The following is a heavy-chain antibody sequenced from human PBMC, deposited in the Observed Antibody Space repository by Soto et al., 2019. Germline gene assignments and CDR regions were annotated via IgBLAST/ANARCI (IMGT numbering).Heavy chain of an antibody. CDR2: INPNSGGT. CDR1: GYTFTGYY. V-gene: IGHV1-2*02. J-gene: IGHJ4*02. Sequence: GASVKVSCKASGYTFTGYYMHWVRQAPGQGLEWMGWINPNSGGTNYAQKFQGRVTMTRDTSISTAYMELSRLRSDDTAVYYCARDCMVVVVPAAVPDYWGQGTLVTVSS. CDR3: ARDCMVVVVPAAVPDY. D-gene: IGHD2-2*01.